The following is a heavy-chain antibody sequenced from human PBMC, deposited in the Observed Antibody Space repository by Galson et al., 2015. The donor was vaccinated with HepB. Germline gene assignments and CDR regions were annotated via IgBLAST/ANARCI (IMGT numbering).Heavy chain of an antibody. CDR1: GYTFTGYY. CDR2: INAGNGNT. Sequence: SVKVSCKASGYTFTGYYMHWVRQAPGQRLEWMGWINAGNGNTKYSQKFQGRVTITRDTSASTAYMELSSLRSEDTAVYYCARESVVVPAAILANYGMDVWGQGTTVTVSS. V-gene: IGHV1-3*01. J-gene: IGHJ6*02. CDR3: ARESVVVPAAILANYGMDV. D-gene: IGHD2-2*01.